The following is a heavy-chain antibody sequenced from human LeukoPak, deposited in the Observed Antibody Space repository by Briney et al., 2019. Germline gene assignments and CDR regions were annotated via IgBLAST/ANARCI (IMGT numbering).Heavy chain of an antibody. Sequence: PGGSLRLPCAASGFTFSSYEMNWVRQAPGKGLEWVSYISSSGSTIYYADSVKGRFTISRDNAKNSLYLQMNSLRAEDTAVYYCAREEATVAHWYFDLWGRGTLVTVSS. D-gene: IGHD4-23*01. J-gene: IGHJ2*01. CDR1: GFTFSSYE. CDR2: ISSSGSTI. CDR3: AREEATVAHWYFDL. V-gene: IGHV3-48*03.